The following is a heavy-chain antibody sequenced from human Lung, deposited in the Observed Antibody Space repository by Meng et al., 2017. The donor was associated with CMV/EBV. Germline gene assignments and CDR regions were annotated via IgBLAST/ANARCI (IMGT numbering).Heavy chain of an antibody. Sequence: ESLKLSCAASGFTLTSYAMNWVRQAPGKGLEWVSSITGGGNYIYSADSVKGRFSVSRDNAKNSLYLQMTSLRAEDTAVYYCARGRGLGATIVQYYVDYWGQGTLVTVSS. CDR2: ITGGGNYI. V-gene: IGHV3-21*01. CDR1: GFTLTSYA. D-gene: IGHD3-16*01. CDR3: ARGRGLGATIVQYYVDY. J-gene: IGHJ4*02.